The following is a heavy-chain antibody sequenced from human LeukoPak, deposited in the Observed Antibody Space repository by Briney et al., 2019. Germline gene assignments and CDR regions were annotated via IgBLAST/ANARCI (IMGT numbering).Heavy chain of an antibody. Sequence: ASVKVSCKASGYTFTSYGISWVRQAPGQGLEWMRWISAYNGNTNYAQKLQGRVTMTTDTSTSTAYMELRSLRSDDTAVYYCARDRLYCSGGSCYSSWFDPWGQGTLVTVSS. CDR2: ISAYNGNT. CDR3: ARDRLYCSGGSCYSSWFDP. D-gene: IGHD2-15*01. V-gene: IGHV1-18*01. J-gene: IGHJ5*02. CDR1: GYTFTSYG.